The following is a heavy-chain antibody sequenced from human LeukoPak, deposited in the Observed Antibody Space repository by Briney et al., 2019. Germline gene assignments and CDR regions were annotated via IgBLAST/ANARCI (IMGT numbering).Heavy chain of an antibody. CDR1: GFTFSSYA. CDR2: ITDIGGST. D-gene: IGHD3-10*01. Sequence: GGSLRLSCAASGFTFSSYAMSWVRQAPGKGLEWVSAITDIGGSTHYSESVKGRFTVSRDNLKNTVYLQMNSLRLEDTAVYYCAKDYYASGSYPTAWGQGTLVTVSS. J-gene: IGHJ5*02. V-gene: IGHV3-23*01. CDR3: AKDYYASGSYPTA.